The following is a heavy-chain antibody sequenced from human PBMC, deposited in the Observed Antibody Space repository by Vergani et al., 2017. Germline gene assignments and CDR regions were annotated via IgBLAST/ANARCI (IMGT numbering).Heavy chain of an antibody. V-gene: IGHV3-9*01. CDR3: AKDSSALTKNWFDP. CDR1: GFPFDVYA. D-gene: IGHD1/OR15-1a*01. J-gene: IGHJ5*02. CDR2: ISWIGGSI. Sequence: EVQLVESGGGLVQPGRSRRLSGAASGFPFDVYAMHWVGQAPGRGLEGVSGISWIGGSIGYAAAVKGRFPISRYNAKNSLYLQMNSLRAEDTALYYCAKDSSALTKNWFDPWGQGTLVTVSS.